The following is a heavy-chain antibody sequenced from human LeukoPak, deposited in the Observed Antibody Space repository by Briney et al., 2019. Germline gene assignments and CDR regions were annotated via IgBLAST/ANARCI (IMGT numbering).Heavy chain of an antibody. CDR1: GFTFSSYS. CDR2: ISSSSSYI. Sequence: PGGSLRLSCAASGFTFSSYSMNWVRQAPGKGLEWVSSISSSSSYIYYADSVKGRFTISRDNAKNSLYLQMNSLRAEDTAVYYCARDHYGSGWFDPWGQGTLVTVSS. CDR3: ARDHYGSGWFDP. J-gene: IGHJ5*02. D-gene: IGHD3-10*01. V-gene: IGHV3-21*01.